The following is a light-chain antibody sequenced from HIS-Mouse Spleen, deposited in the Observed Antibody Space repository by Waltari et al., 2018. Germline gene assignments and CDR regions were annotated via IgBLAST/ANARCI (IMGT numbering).Light chain of an antibody. CDR1: SSNIGSNY. Sequence: QSVLTQPPSASGTPGQRVTISCSGSSSNIGSNYVYWYQQLPGTAPKLLIYRNNPRPSGGPCRFSGSQFGTPASRALSGPRSEDEAGYYWAAWDDSLSGPVFGGGTKLTVL. V-gene: IGLV1-47*01. CDR3: AAWDDSLSGPV. J-gene: IGLJ3*02. CDR2: RNN.